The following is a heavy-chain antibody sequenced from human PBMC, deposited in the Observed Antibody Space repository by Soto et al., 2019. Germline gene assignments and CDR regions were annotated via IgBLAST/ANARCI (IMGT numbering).Heavy chain of an antibody. V-gene: IGHV3-23*01. CDR1: GFTFSSYA. J-gene: IGHJ4*02. D-gene: IGHD6-19*01. Sequence: LRLSCAASGFTFSSYAMSWVRQAPGKGLEWVSVISGGGVTTYYADSVKGRLTISRDNSKNTLYLQMNSLRAEDTALYYCAKQFSYASSGWSEGTFFDYWGQGTLVTVSS. CDR3: AKQFSYASSGWSEGTFFDY. CDR2: ISGGGVTT.